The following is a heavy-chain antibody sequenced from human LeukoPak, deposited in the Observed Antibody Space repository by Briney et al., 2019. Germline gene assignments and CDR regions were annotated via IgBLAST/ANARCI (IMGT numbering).Heavy chain of an antibody. J-gene: IGHJ4*02. CDR2: ISGSGGST. CDR1: GFTFSSYA. D-gene: IGHD1-7*01. V-gene: IGHV3-23*01. CDR3: AKCQAYWSYGPYPSQIDY. Sequence: PGGSLRLSCAASGFTFSSYAMSWVRQAPGKGLEWVSAISGSGGSTYYADSVKGRFTISRDNSKNTLYLQMNSLRAEDTAVYYCAKCQAYWSYGPYPSQIDYWGQGTLVTVSS.